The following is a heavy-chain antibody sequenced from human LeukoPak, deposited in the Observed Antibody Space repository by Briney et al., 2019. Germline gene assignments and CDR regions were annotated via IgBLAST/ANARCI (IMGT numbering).Heavy chain of an antibody. CDR2: ISAYSGNT. V-gene: IGHV1-18*01. J-gene: IGHJ4*02. D-gene: IGHD5-18*01. CDR3: ARDSSYNYGDY. CDR1: GYTFTTHA. Sequence: GASVKVSCKASGYTFTTHAISWVRQAPGQRLEWMGWISAYSGNTNYAQNLRGRVTMTTDTSTSTAYMELRSLRSDDTAVYYCARDSSYNYGDYWGQGTLVTVSS.